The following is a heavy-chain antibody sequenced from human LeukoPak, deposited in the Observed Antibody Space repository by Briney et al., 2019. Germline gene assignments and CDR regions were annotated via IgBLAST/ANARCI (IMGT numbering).Heavy chain of an antibody. V-gene: IGHV1-18*04. Sequence: ASVKVSCKASGYTFTSYGISWARQAPGQGLEWMGWISAYNGNTNYAQKLQGRVTMTTDTSTSTAYMELRSLRSDDTAVYYCAREGLDCSSTSCPGEFDYWGQGTLVTVSS. CDR3: AREGLDCSSTSCPGEFDY. CDR1: GYTFTSYG. J-gene: IGHJ4*02. D-gene: IGHD2-2*01. CDR2: ISAYNGNT.